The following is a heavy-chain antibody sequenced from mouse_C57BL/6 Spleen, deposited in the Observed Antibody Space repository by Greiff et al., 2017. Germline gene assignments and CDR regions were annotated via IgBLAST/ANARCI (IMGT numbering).Heavy chain of an antibody. Sequence: VQLQQSGTVLARPGASVKMSCKTSGYTFTSYWMHWVKQRPGQGLVWIGAIYPGNSDPSYNQKFKGKAKLTAVTSASTAYMALSSLTNEDSAVYYCTKGGSSLYWYCDVWGTGTTVTVAS. V-gene: IGHV1-5*01. D-gene: IGHD1-1*01. CDR2: IYPGNSDP. CDR1: GYTFTSYW. CDR3: TKGGSSLYWYCDV. J-gene: IGHJ1*03.